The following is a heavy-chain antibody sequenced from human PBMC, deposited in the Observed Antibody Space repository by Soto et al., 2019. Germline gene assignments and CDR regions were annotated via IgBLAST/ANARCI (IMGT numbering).Heavy chain of an antibody. J-gene: IGHJ5*02. CDR2: IHRTGST. Sequence: SETLSLTCSVSRGSISSYYWSWVRQPPGKGLEWIGFIHRTGSTKYNPSLESRVTISVDTSQNQLSLRLSSVTAADTAVYYCARESAGSGKNNWFDPWGQGILVTVSS. CDR1: RGSISSYY. CDR3: ARESAGSGKNNWFDP. D-gene: IGHD3-10*01. V-gene: IGHV4-59*01.